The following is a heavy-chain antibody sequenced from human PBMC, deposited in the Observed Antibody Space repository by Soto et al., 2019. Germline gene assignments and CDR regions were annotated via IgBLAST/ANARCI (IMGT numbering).Heavy chain of an antibody. CDR2: INHVGIT. CDR3: ARGRLEWYFDY. V-gene: IGHV4-34*01. Sequence: PSETLSLTGAVSGGSFRGFYWTWIRQSPGKGLEWLGDINHVGITNYNPSLKSRVSIPVDTSKKQFSLKLSSVTAADTAVYYCARGRLEWYFDYWGQGTLVTVSS. CDR1: GGSFRGFY. J-gene: IGHJ4*02. D-gene: IGHD3-3*01.